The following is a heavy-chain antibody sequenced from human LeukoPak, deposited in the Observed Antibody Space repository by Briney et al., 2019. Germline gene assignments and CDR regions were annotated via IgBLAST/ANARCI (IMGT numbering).Heavy chain of an antibody. Sequence: GGSLRLSCAASVFTVSSNYMSWVRQAPGKGLEWVSVIYSGGSTYYADSVKGRFTISRDNSKNTLYLQMNSLRAEDTAVYYCARVGGNYYGSAGDYWGQGTLVTVSS. CDR3: ARVGGNYYGSAGDY. V-gene: IGHV3-53*01. CDR2: IYSGGST. J-gene: IGHJ4*02. D-gene: IGHD3-10*01. CDR1: VFTVSSNY.